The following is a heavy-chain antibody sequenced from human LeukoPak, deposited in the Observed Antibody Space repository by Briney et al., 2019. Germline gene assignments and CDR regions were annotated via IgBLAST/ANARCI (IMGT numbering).Heavy chain of an antibody. J-gene: IGHJ6*03. Sequence: ASVKVSCKASGYTFTSYYMHWVRQAPGQGLEWMGIINPSGGSTSYAQKFQGRVTMTRDMSTSTVYMELSSLRSEDTAVYYCARALGDSSGYYYYYYYMDVWGKGTTVTVSS. CDR3: ARALGDSSGYYYYYYYMDV. D-gene: IGHD3-22*01. CDR1: GYTFTSYY. V-gene: IGHV1-46*01. CDR2: INPSGGST.